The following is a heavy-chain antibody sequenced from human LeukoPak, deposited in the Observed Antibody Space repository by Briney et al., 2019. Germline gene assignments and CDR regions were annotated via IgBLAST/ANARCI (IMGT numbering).Heavy chain of an antibody. CDR1: GFTFSSYA. Sequence: PGGSLRLSCAASGFTFSSYAMSWVRQAPGKGLEWVSVLYSGGSTYYSASVMGRFTISRDNSNNTVYLQMNTLRADDTAPYFCARMPSGLQLRGLDVWGPGTTVTVSS. CDR2: LYSGGST. V-gene: IGHV3-66*01. D-gene: IGHD2-2*01. CDR3: ARMPSGLQLRGLDV. J-gene: IGHJ6*02.